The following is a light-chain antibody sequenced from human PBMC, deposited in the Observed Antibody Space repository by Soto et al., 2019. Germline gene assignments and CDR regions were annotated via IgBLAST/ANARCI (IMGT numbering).Light chain of an antibody. V-gene: IGKV3-15*01. CDR2: GAS. Sequence: EIVMTQSPDTLFVSLGEGATLSCRASQSVSSHLAWYQHKPGQAPRLLIYGASTRAYGIPARFSGSGSETGLTLTISSLQSEDSAAYYCQQYHNWPTITFGQGTRLEN. J-gene: IGKJ5*01. CDR3: QQYHNWPTIT. CDR1: QSVSSH.